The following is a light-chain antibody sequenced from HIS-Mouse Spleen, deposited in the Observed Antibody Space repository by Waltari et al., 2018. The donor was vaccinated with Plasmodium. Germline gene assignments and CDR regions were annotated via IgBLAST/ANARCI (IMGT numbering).Light chain of an antibody. CDR1: RSTIGSNT. V-gene: IGLV1-44*01. CDR3: AAWDDSLNGYV. J-gene: IGLJ1*01. Sequence: QSVLTQPPSASGTPGQRVTIPCSGSRSTIGSNTVNWYQQPPGTAPNLLIYSNKQRPSGVPDRFSGSKSGTSASLAISGLQSEDEADYYCAAWDDSLNGYVFGTGTKVTVL. CDR2: SNK.